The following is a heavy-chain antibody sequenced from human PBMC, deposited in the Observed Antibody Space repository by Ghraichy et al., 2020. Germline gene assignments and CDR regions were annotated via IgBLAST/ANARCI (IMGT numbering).Heavy chain of an antibody. J-gene: IGHJ3*02. CDR1: GFTFSSYW. Sequence: LSLTCAASGFTFSSYWMSWVRQAPGKGLEWVANIKRNGSEKYYVDSVKGRFTVSRDNAKNSLYLQMNSLRAEDTAVYYCARDHKSMGGLIWGQGTMVTVSS. D-gene: IGHD2/OR15-2a*01. V-gene: IGHV3-7*01. CDR2: IKRNGSEK. CDR3: ARDHKSMGGLI.